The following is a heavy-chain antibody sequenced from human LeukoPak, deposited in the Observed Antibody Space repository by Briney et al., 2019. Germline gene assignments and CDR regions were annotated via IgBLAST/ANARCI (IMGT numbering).Heavy chain of an antibody. J-gene: IGHJ3*02. D-gene: IGHD1-26*01. CDR3: ARDGLYSGAFDI. CDR1: GFSFSSYR. Sequence: PGGSLRLSCAASGFSFSSYRMNWVRQAPGKGLEWVSHISCSSSSIYYADSVKGRFTISRDNAKNSLYVQMNSLRAEDTAVYYCARDGLYSGAFDIWGQGTMVTVSS. CDR2: ISCSSSSI. V-gene: IGHV3-48*01.